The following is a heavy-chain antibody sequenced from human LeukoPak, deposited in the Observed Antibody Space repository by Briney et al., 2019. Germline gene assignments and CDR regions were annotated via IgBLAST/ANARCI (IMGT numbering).Heavy chain of an antibody. Sequence: GASVKVSCKASGYTFTSYDINWVRQATGQGLEWMGWMNPNSGNTGYAQKFRGRVTMTRNTSISTAYMELSSLRSEDTAVYYCARGCYDSSGYYYDWFDPWGQGTLATVSS. CDR1: GYTFTSYD. CDR3: ARGCYDSSGYYYDWFDP. D-gene: IGHD3-22*01. CDR2: MNPNSGNT. V-gene: IGHV1-8*01. J-gene: IGHJ5*02.